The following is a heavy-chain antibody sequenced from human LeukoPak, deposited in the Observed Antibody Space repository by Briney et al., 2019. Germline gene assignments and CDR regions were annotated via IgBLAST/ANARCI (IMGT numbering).Heavy chain of an antibody. V-gene: IGHV4-34*01. J-gene: IGHJ6*02. CDR3: AFGSDSSGYAYYYYYGMDV. Sequence: SETLSLTCAVYGGSFGGYYWSWIRKPQGKGREWMGEINHSGSTNYNPSLKSRVTISVDTSKNQFSLKLSSVTAADTAVYYCAFGSDSSGYAYYYYYGMDVWGQGTTVTVSS. CDR2: INHSGST. CDR1: GGSFGGYY. D-gene: IGHD3-22*01.